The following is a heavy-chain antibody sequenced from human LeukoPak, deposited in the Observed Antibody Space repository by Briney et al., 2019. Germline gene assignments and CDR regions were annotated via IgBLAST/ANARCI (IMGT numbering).Heavy chain of an antibody. CDR2: INPNSGGT. J-gene: IGHJ5*02. CDR1: GYTFTDYY. Sequence: ASVEVSCKASGYTFTDYYLHWVRQAPGQGLGWMGWINPNSGGTNYAQKFQGRVTMTRDTSISTAYMELSRLRSDDTAMYYCARFQLRGVNIPWGQGTLVTVSS. D-gene: IGHD3-10*01. V-gene: IGHV1-2*02. CDR3: ARFQLRGVNIP.